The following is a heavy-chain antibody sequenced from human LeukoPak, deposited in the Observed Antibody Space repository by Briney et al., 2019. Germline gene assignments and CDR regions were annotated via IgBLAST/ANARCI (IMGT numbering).Heavy chain of an antibody. J-gene: IGHJ5*02. CDR2: INHSGST. D-gene: IGHD3-9*01. CDR1: GGSFSGCY. Sequence: SETLSLTCAVYGGSFSGCYWSWIRQPPGKGLEWIGEINHSGSTNYNPSLKSRVTISVDTSKNQFSLKLSSVTAADTAVYYCARVPYYDILTGYSWFDPWGQGTLVTVSS. V-gene: IGHV4-34*01. CDR3: ARVPYYDILTGYSWFDP.